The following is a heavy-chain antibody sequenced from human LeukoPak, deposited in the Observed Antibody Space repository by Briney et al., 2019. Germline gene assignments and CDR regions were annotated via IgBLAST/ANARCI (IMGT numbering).Heavy chain of an antibody. J-gene: IGHJ3*02. V-gene: IGHV4-34*01. D-gene: IGHD3-3*01. CDR1: GGSFSGYY. CDR2: INHSGST. CDR3: ASSHITIFGALKAFDI. Sequence: SETLSLTCAVYGGSFSGYYWSWIRQPPGKGLEWIGEINHSGSTNYNPSLKSRVTISADTSKNQFSLKLSSVTAADTAVYYCASSHITIFGALKAFDIWGQGTMVTVSS.